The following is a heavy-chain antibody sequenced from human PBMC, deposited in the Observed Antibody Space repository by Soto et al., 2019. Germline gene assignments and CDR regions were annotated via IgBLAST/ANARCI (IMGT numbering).Heavy chain of an antibody. CDR2: ISAYNGNT. CDR3: ARDREGDSSGYYWEYYFDY. V-gene: IGHV1-18*01. CDR1: GYTFTSYG. J-gene: IGHJ4*02. D-gene: IGHD3-22*01. Sequence: ASVKVSCKASGYTFTSYGISWVRQAPGQGLEWMGWISAYNGNTNYAQKLQGRVTMTTDTSTSTAYMELRSLRSDDTAVYYCARDREGDSSGYYWEYYFDYWGQGTLVTVSS.